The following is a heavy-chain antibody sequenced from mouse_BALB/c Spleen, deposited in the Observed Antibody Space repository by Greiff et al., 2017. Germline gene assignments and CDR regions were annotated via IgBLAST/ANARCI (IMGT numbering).Heavy chain of an antibody. CDR3: ARGAYDGYFDY. Sequence: VQLKESGPGLVKPSQSLSLTCTVTGYSITSDYAWNWIRQFPGNKLEWMGYISYSGSTSYNPSLKSRISITRDTSKNQFFLQLNSVTTEDTATYYCARGAYDGYFDYWGQGTTLTVSS. D-gene: IGHD2-3*01. CDR1: GYSITSDYA. V-gene: IGHV3-2*02. CDR2: ISYSGST. J-gene: IGHJ2*01.